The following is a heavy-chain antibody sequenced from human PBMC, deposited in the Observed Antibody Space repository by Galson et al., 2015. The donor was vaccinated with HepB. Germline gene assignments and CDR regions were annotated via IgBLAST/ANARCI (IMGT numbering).Heavy chain of an antibody. Sequence: SVKVSCKASGGTFNVYAISWVRQAPGQGPEWMGGIIPMFGAATYAQKFQGRVTISADKSTTTAYLEFSSLRSEDTAVYYCATSAGHSTDPYYMNFWGEGTTVTV. CDR2: IIPMFGAA. CDR3: ATSAGHSTDPYYMNF. D-gene: IGHD5-18*01. CDR1: GGTFNVYA. V-gene: IGHV1-69*06. J-gene: IGHJ6*03.